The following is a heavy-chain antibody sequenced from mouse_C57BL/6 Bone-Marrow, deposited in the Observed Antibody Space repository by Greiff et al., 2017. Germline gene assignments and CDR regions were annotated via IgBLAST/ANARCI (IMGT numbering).Heavy chain of an antibody. CDR3: ARRRDYGNPWFAY. V-gene: IGHV1-81*01. D-gene: IGHD2-1*01. CDR1: GYTFTSYG. J-gene: IGHJ3*01. CDR2: IYPRSGST. Sequence: VQRVESGAELARPGASVKLSCKASGYTFTSYGMSWVKQRTGQGLEWIGEIYPRSGSTYYNEKFKGKATLTADKSSSTAYMALHSLTSEDSAVYFCARRRDYGNPWFAYWGQGTLVTVSA.